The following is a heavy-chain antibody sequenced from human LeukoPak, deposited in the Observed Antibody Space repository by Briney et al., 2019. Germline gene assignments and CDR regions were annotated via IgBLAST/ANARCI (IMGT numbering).Heavy chain of an antibody. D-gene: IGHD3-16*01. CDR3: ARDLRDYGGYYYYYGMDV. J-gene: IGHJ6*02. CDR1: GGSISSYY. Sequence: PSETLSLTCTVSGGSISSYYWSWIRQPPGKGLEWIGCIYYSGSTNYNPSLKSRVTISVDTSKNQFSLKLSSVTAADTAVYYCARDLRDYGGYYYYYGMDVWGQGTTVTVSS. V-gene: IGHV4-59*01. CDR2: IYYSGST.